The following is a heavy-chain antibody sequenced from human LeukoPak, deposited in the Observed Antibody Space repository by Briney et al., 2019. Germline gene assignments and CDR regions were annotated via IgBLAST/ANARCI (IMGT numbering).Heavy chain of an antibody. CDR2: VYPRDGST. J-gene: IGHJ4*02. Sequence: ASVKVSYKASGYTFTSNYIHWVRQAPGQGLEWMGMVYPRDGSTSYAQKFQGRVTVTRDTSTSTVHMELSGLRSEDTAVYYCARDQEGFDYWGQGTLVTVSS. V-gene: IGHV1-46*01. CDR1: GYTFTSNY. CDR3: ARDQEGFDY.